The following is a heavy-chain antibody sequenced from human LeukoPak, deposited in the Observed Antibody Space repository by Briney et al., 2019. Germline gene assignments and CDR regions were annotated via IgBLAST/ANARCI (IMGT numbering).Heavy chain of an antibody. CDR2: IYYSGST. J-gene: IGHJ5*02. CDR1: GGSISSYY. D-gene: IGHD4-17*01. Sequence: SETLSLTCTVSGGSISSYYWSWIRQPPGKGLEWIGYIYYSGSTNYNPSLKSRVTISVDTSKNQFSLKLSSVTAADTAVYYCARPVGGDRNWFDPWGQGTLVTVSS. V-gene: IGHV4-59*12. CDR3: ARPVGGDRNWFDP.